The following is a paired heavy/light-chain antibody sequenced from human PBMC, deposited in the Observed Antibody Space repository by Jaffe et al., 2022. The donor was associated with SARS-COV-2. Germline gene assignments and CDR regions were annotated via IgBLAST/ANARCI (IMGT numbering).Heavy chain of an antibody. V-gene: IGHV7-4-1*02. CDR2: INTKNGNP. CDR3: ARDLSSIGQIYLDS. Sequence: QVQLVQSGSELKKPGASVKVSCKASGYTLSASAMNWVRQAPGQGLEWMGWINTKNGNPMYARGFTGRFVFSLDTSVSTAYLQINSLQAEDTAVYYCARDLSSIGQIYLDSWGQGTLVTVSS. CDR1: GYTLSASA. J-gene: IGHJ4*02. D-gene: IGHD2-15*01.
Light chain of an antibody. CDR3: SSYISVSV. J-gene: IGLJ3*02. V-gene: IGLV2-14*01. Sequence: QSALTQPASVSGSPGQSITIACTGTSSDIGSYNDVSWYQHHPGRAPRLIIYDVSSRPSGVPDRFSGSKSGNTASLTISGLQADDEADYYCSSYISVSVFAGGTKLTVL. CDR1: SSDIGSYND. CDR2: DVS.